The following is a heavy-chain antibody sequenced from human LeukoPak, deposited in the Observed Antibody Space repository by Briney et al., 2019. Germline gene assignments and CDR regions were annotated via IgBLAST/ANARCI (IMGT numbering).Heavy chain of an antibody. CDR1: GGTYSSYA. J-gene: IGHJ4*02. D-gene: IGHD6-19*01. V-gene: IGHV1-69*05. Sequence: ASVKVSCKASGGTYSSYAINWVRQAPGQGLEWMGGIIPIFGTANYAQKFQGRVTITTDESTSTAYMELSSLRSEDTAVYYCARGRWGSGWYFYYWGQGTLFTVSS. CDR3: ARGRWGSGWYFYY. CDR2: IIPIFGTA.